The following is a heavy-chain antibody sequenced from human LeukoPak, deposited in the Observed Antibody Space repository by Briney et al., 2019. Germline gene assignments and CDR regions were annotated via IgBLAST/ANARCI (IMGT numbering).Heavy chain of an antibody. CDR3: ARDLAVAGIGIDF. CDR2: ISAYNGNT. CDR1: GYTFTNYG. V-gene: IGHV1-18*01. Sequence: ASVKVSCKASGYTFTNYGISWVRQAPGQGLEWMGGISAYNGNTNYAQKLQGRVTMTTDTFTNTAYMELRSLRSDDTAVYYCARDLAVAGIGIDFWGQGTLVTVSS. D-gene: IGHD6-19*01. J-gene: IGHJ4*02.